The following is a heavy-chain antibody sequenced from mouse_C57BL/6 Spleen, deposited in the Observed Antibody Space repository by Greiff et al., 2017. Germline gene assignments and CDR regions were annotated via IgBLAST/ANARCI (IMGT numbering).Heavy chain of an antibody. Sequence: QVHVKQPGAELVKPGASVKLSCTASGYTFTSYWMHWVKQRPGRGLEWIGRIDTNSGGTKYNEKFKSKATLTVDKPSSTAYMQLSSLTSEDSAVYYCARHLTYYGSSYDLAYWGQGTLVTVSA. CDR2: IDTNSGGT. D-gene: IGHD1-1*01. CDR1: GYTFTSYW. J-gene: IGHJ3*01. CDR3: ARHLTYYGSSYDLAY. V-gene: IGHV1-72*01.